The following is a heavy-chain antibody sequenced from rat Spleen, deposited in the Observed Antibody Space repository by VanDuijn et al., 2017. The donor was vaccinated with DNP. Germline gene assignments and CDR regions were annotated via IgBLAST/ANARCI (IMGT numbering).Heavy chain of an antibody. D-gene: IGHD1-9*01. CDR2: IWTGGST. CDR1: GFSLTNHH. Sequence: QVQLRESGPGLVQPSQTLSLACTVSGFSLTNHHVHWVRQSSGKGLEWMGVIWTGGSTEYNSALKSRLRISRDTSKSQVFLKMNSLQTEDTAMYFCARYYGYNYYAMDAWGQGTSVTVSS. CDR3: ARYYGYNYYAMDA. J-gene: IGHJ4*01. V-gene: IGHV2-43*01.